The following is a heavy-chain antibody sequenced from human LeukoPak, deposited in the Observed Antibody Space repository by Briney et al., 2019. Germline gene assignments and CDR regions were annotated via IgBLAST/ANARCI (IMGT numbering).Heavy chain of an antibody. V-gene: IGHV3-7*01. CDR3: ARHLSGVTGYTYGRGIDY. D-gene: IGHD5-18*01. CDR2: IKKDGSEK. J-gene: IGHJ4*02. CDR1: EFTFSVYW. Sequence: AGGSLRLSCAASEFTFSVYWMSWVRQAPGKGLEWVANIKKDGSEKYYVDSVKGRFTISRDNAKKSLYLQMNSLRAEDTAVYYCARHLSGVTGYTYGRGIDYWGQGTLVTVSS.